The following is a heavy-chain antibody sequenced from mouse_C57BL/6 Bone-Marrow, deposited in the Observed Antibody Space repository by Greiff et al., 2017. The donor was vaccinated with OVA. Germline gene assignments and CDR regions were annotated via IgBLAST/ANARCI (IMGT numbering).Heavy chain of an antibody. CDR3: ARGIITTVVESPVGAMDY. J-gene: IGHJ4*01. D-gene: IGHD1-1*01. CDR2: ISYDGSN. CDR1: GYSITSGYY. V-gene: IGHV3-6*01. Sequence: EVKLMESGPGLVKPSQSLSLTCSVTGYSITSGYYWNWIRQFPGNKLEWMGYISYDGSNNYNTSLKNRISITRDTSKNQFFLKLNSVTTEDTATYYCARGIITTVVESPVGAMDYWGQGTSVTVSS.